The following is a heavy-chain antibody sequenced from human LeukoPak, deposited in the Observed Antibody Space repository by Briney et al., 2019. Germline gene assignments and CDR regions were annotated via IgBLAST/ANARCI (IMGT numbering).Heavy chain of an antibody. V-gene: IGHV3-23*01. CDR1: GFTFSSYA. CDR2: ISGSGGST. J-gene: IGHJ4*02. CDR3: AKDLSFTTKISPIDY. D-gene: IGHD4-11*01. Sequence: GGSLRLSCAASGFTFSSYAMSWVRQAPGKGLEWVSAISGSGGSTYYADSVKGRFTNSRDNSKNTLYLQMNSLRAEDTAVYYCAKDLSFTTKISPIDYWGQGTLVTVSS.